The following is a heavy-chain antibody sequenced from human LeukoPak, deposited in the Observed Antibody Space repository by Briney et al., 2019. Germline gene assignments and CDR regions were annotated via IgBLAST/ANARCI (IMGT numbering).Heavy chain of an antibody. Sequence: ASVKVSCKASGYTFTGYYIHWVRQAPGQGLEWMGWINPNSGGTNDAKKFQGRVTMTRDTSISTAYMELSRLRSDDTAVYYCARDQSYDILTGYYYFDYWGQGTLVTVSS. CDR2: INPNSGGT. D-gene: IGHD3-9*01. CDR3: ARDQSYDILTGYYYFDY. V-gene: IGHV1-2*02. J-gene: IGHJ4*02. CDR1: GYTFTGYY.